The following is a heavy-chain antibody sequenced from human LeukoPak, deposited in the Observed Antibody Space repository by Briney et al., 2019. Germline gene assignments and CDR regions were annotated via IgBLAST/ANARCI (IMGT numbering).Heavy chain of an antibody. CDR3: AKDKADYYDSSGYRGPFDY. J-gene: IGHJ4*02. CDR2: ISWNSGSI. Sequence: PGRSLRLSCAASGFTFDDYAMHWVRHAPGKGLEWVSGISWNSGSIGYADSVKGRFTISRDNAKNSLYLQMNSLRAEDTALYYCAKDKADYYDSSGYRGPFDYWGQGTLVTVSS. V-gene: IGHV3-9*01. D-gene: IGHD3-22*01. CDR1: GFTFDDYA.